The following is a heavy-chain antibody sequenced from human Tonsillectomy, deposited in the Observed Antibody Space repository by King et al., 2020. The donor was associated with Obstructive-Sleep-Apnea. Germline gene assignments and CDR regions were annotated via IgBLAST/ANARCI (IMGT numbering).Heavy chain of an antibody. Sequence: VQLVESGGGVVQPGRSLRLSCAASGFTFSSYGMHWVRQAPGKGLEWGAVISDDGSNKYYADSVKGRFTISRDNSKNMLYLQMNSLSAEDTAMYYCVRDESGYDILTGVYGMDVWGQGTTVTVSS. CDR1: GFTFSSYG. CDR2: ISDDGSNK. CDR3: VRDESGYDILTGVYGMDV. D-gene: IGHD3-9*01. V-gene: IGHV3-30*03. J-gene: IGHJ6*02.